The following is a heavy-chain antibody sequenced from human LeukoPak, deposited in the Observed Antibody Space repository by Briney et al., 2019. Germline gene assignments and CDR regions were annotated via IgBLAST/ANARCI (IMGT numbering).Heavy chain of an antibody. CDR3: AKGDYCSSTSCCGDYYYYYGMDV. CDR2: ISGSGGST. CDR1: GFTFSSYA. D-gene: IGHD2-2*01. Sequence: PGGSLRLSCAASGFTFSSYAMSWVRQAPGKGLEWVSAISGSGGSTYYADSVKGRFTISRDNSKNTLYLQMNSLRAEDTAVYYCAKGDYCSSTSCCGDYYYYYGMDVWGQGTTVTVSS. V-gene: IGHV3-23*01. J-gene: IGHJ6*02.